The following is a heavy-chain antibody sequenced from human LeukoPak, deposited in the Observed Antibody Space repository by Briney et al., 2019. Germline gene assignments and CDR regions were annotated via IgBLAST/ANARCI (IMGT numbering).Heavy chain of an antibody. Sequence: ASVKVSCKASGYTFTSYGISWVRQAPGQRLEWMGWINAGNGNTKYSQKFQGRVTITRDTSASTAYMELSSLRSEDTAVYYCASEGYDSSGFPFDYWGQGTLVTVSS. V-gene: IGHV1-3*01. CDR2: INAGNGNT. CDR1: GYTFTSYG. CDR3: ASEGYDSSGFPFDY. J-gene: IGHJ4*02. D-gene: IGHD3-22*01.